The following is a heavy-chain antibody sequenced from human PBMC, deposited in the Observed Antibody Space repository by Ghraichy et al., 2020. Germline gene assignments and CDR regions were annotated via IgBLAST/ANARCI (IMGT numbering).Heavy chain of an antibody. D-gene: IGHD3-3*01. CDR1: GGSINSDSYY. CDR2: IDYSGRS. V-gene: IGHV4-39*01. CDR3: ARAQLRSRAFHYFLDV. Sequence: SQTLSLTCSVPGGSINSDSYYWGWIRQPPGNGLEWIGHIDYSGRSDYTPSLKSRATISRDTSKDQFSLDLNSVTAADAAIYYCARAQLRSRAFHYFLDVWGKGTTVTVSS. J-gene: IGHJ6*04.